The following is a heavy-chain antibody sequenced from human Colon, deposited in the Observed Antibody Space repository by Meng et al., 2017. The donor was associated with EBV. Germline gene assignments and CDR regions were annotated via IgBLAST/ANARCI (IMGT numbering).Heavy chain of an antibody. CDR2: IYHSGST. CDR3: ARRRGGSGRDC. D-gene: IGHD3-10*01. V-gene: IGHV4-39*01. J-gene: IGHJ4*02. Sequence: QLKLQGAGPGFGKPSGTLPLTGTASGGSISSNGYYWDWVRQPPGKGLEWIGAIYHSGSTSYNPSLQSRVTMFVDTSKNQFSLMLTSVTATDTAVYYCARRRGGSGRDCWGQGTLVTVSS. CDR1: GGSISSNGYY.